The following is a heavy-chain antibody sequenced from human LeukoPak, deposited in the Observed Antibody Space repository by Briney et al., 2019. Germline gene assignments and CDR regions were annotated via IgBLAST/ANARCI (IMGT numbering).Heavy chain of an antibody. V-gene: IGHV5-51*01. J-gene: IGHJ5*02. CDR2: FYPGDSDT. D-gene: IGHD6-19*01. CDR3: ARHTSAEGSHRGFDP. Sequence: HGESLKISCKGSGYIFITHWIGWVRQMPGEGLEWMGIFYPGDSDTRYSPSFQGQVTISADKSISTAYLQWSSLKASDTAMYYCARHTSAEGSHRGFDPWGQGTLVTVSS. CDR1: GYIFITHW.